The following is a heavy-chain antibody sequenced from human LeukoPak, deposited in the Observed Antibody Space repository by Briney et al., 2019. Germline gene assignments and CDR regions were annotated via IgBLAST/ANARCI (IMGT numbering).Heavy chain of an antibody. V-gene: IGHV7-4-1*02. Sequence: ASVKVSCKASGGTFSSYAMNWVRQAPGQGLEWMGWINTNTGNPTYAQGFTGRFVFSLDTSVSTAYLQISSLKAEDTAVYYCAREGVSYYYDSSGYLNWFDPWGQGTLVTVSS. J-gene: IGHJ5*02. CDR1: GGTFSSYA. D-gene: IGHD3-22*01. CDR2: INTNTGNP. CDR3: AREGVSYYYDSSGYLNWFDP.